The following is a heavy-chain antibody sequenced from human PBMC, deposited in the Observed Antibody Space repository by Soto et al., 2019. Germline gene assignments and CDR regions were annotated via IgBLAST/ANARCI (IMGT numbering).Heavy chain of an antibody. D-gene: IGHD3-9*01. J-gene: IGHJ4*02. Sequence: SETLSLTCTLSGGSISSGDYYWSWIRQHPGGGLEWIGYIYYSGSTYYNPSLKSRVIMSVDTSKNQFSLKLNSVTAADTAVYHCARERNDGILTGSLDYWGQGILVTVSS. V-gene: IGHV4-31*03. CDR1: GGSISSGDYY. CDR2: IYYSGST. CDR3: ARERNDGILTGSLDY.